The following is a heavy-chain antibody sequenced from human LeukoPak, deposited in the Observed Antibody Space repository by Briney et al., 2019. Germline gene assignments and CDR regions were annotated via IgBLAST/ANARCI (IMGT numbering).Heavy chain of an antibody. V-gene: IGHV3-9*03. CDR2: ISWNSGSI. J-gene: IGHJ4*02. CDR1: GFTLDDYA. CDR3: AKDNCGGDCYSGFDY. Sequence: GGSLRLSCAASGFTLDDYAMHWVRQAPGKGLEWVSGISWNSGSIGYADSVKGRFTISRDNAKNSLYLQMNSLRAEDMALYYCAKDNCGGDCYSGFDYWGQGTLVTVSS. D-gene: IGHD2-21*01.